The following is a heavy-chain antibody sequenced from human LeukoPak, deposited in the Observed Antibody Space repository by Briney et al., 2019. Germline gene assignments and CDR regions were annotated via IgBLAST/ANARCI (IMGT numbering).Heavy chain of an antibody. Sequence: GGSLRLSCAASGFTFSHYAMSWVRQAPGKGPEWVSAISKGGSDSYYADPVKGRFAISRDNSKNMLYLQMNGLRAEDTAVYYCAKDEMAVAIFDYWGQGTLVTVSS. J-gene: IGHJ4*02. D-gene: IGHD5-24*01. CDR3: AKDEMAVAIFDY. V-gene: IGHV3-23*01. CDR2: ISKGGSDS. CDR1: GFTFSHYA.